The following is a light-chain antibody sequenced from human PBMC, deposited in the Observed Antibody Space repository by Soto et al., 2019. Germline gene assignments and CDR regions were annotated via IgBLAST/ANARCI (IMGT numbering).Light chain of an antibody. CDR2: DAS. CDR3: QQYGSSGT. CDR1: QSVSNDF. J-gene: IGKJ1*01. Sequence: EIVLTQSPGILSLSPGERATLSCMASQSVSNDFLAWYQQKPGQAPRLLIYDASNRATGIPARFSGSGSGTDFTLTISRLEPEDFAVYYCQQYGSSGTFGQGTKVDIK. V-gene: IGKV3-20*01.